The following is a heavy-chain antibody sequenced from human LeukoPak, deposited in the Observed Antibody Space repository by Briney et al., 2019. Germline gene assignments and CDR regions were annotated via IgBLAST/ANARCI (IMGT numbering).Heavy chain of an antibody. CDR3: ARDSGDGSWSFFDY. Sequence: QPGGSLRLSCAASGFTFSSYSMNWVRQAPGKGLEWVSYISSSSSTIYYADSVKGRFTISRDNAKNSLYLQMNSLKTEDTAVYYCARDSGDGSWSFFDYWGQGTLVTVSS. J-gene: IGHJ4*02. D-gene: IGHD6-13*01. V-gene: IGHV3-48*04. CDR2: ISSSSSTI. CDR1: GFTFSSYS.